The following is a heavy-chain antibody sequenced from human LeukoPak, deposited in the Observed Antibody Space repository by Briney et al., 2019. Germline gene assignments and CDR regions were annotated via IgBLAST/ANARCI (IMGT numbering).Heavy chain of an antibody. CDR2: IIPIFGTA. CDR1: GGTFSSYA. D-gene: IGHD2-15*01. CDR3: ARVGGGTLGPAGIHDY. Sequence: ASVKVSCKASGGTFSSYAISWVRQAPGQGLEWMRGIIPIFGTANYAQKFQGRVTITADKSTSTAYMELSSLRSEDTAVYYCARVGGGTLGPAGIHDYWGQGTLVTVSS. V-gene: IGHV1-69*06. J-gene: IGHJ4*02.